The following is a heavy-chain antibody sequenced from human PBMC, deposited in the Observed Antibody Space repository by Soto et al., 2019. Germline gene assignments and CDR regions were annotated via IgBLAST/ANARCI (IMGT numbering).Heavy chain of an antibody. J-gene: IGHJ4*02. Sequence: GGSLRLSCETSGFSFSVYAMSWVRQAPGEGLEWVSAISGSGGSTYYADSVKGRFTISRDNSKNTLYLQMNSLRAEDTAVYYCAKEGYYYDSSGYIFDYWGQGTLVTVSS. D-gene: IGHD3-22*01. CDR2: ISGSGGST. V-gene: IGHV3-23*01. CDR3: AKEGYYYDSSGYIFDY. CDR1: GFSFSVYA.